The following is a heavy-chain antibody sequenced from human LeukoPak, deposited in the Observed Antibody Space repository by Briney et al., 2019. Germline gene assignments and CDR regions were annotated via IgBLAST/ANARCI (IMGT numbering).Heavy chain of an antibody. V-gene: IGHV3-23*01. CDR1: GFTFNTYA. Sequence: GGSLRLSCAASGFTFNTYAMSWVRQAPGKGLEWVSAISGSGGSTYYADSVKGRFTISRDNSKNTLYLQMNSLRAEDTAVYYCAKARLGYYDSSGYYECFDYWGQGTLVTVSS. J-gene: IGHJ4*02. CDR3: AKARLGYYDSSGYYECFDY. CDR2: ISGSGGST. D-gene: IGHD3-22*01.